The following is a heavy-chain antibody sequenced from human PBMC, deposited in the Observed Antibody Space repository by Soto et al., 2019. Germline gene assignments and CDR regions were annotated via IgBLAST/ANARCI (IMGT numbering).Heavy chain of an antibody. J-gene: IGHJ3*02. CDR3: ARAHGSGWGAFDI. CDR1: GGSISSGGYS. V-gene: IGHV4-30-2*01. D-gene: IGHD3-10*01. CDR2: IYHSGST. Sequence: QLQLQESGSGLVKPSQTLSLTCAVSGGSISSGGYSWSRIRQPPGKGLEWIGYIYHSGSTYYNPSRKSRVTISVDRSKNQFSLKLSSVTAADTAVYYCARAHGSGWGAFDIWGQGTMVTVSS.